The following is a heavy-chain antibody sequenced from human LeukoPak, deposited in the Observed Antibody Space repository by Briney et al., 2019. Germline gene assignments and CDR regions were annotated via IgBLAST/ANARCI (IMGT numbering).Heavy chain of an antibody. CDR1: GFTFSSYA. CDR2: ISGSGGST. V-gene: IGHV3-23*01. Sequence: AGGSLRLSCAASGFTFSSYAMSWVRQAPGKGLEWASAISGSGGSTYYADSVKGRFTISRDSSKNTLYLQMNSLRAEDTAVYYCAKDGGFAYDILTGYYYFDYWGQGTLVTASS. J-gene: IGHJ4*02. CDR3: AKDGGFAYDILTGYYYFDY. D-gene: IGHD3-9*01.